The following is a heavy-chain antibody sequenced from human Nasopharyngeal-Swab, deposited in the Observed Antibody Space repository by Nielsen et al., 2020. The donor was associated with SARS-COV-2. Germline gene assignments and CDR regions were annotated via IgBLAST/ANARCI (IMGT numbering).Heavy chain of an antibody. CDR2: IYRAGNT. CDR1: GFTVGNNY. V-gene: IGHV3-53*01. CDR3: ARRRFHESGGYSGFDY. D-gene: IGHD2-15*01. J-gene: IGHJ4*02. Sequence: GSLRLSCAASGFTVGNNYMTWVRQAPGKGLEWVSVIYRAGNTYYADSVKGRFTISRDNFENTVYLQMNSLRAEDTAIYYCARRRFHESGGYSGFDYWGQGTLVTVSS.